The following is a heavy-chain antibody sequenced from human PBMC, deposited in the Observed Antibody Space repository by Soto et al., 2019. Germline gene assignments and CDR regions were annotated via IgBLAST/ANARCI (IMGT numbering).Heavy chain of an antibody. D-gene: IGHD3-22*01. Sequence: PSETLSLTCTVSGGSISSGDYYWSWMRQPPGKGLEWIGYIYYSGSTYYNPSLKSRVTISVDTSKNQFSLKLSSVTAADTAVYYCARRTTYYYDSSGYYLDAFDIWGQGTMVTV. V-gene: IGHV4-30-4*01. CDR3: ARRTTYYYDSSGYYLDAFDI. CDR2: IYYSGST. CDR1: GGSISSGDYY. J-gene: IGHJ3*02.